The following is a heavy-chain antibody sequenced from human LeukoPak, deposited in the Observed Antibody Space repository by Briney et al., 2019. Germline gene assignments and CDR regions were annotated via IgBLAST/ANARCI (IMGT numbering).Heavy chain of an antibody. D-gene: IGHD3-22*01. Sequence: GGSLRLSCAASGFTFSSYAMHWVRQAPGKGLEYVSAISSNGGSTYYANSVKGRFTISRDNSKNTLYLQMGSLRAEDMAVYYCARVSYYYDSTPLDYWGQGTLVTVSS. V-gene: IGHV3-64*01. J-gene: IGHJ4*02. CDR2: ISSNGGST. CDR3: ARVSYYYDSTPLDY. CDR1: GFTFSSYA.